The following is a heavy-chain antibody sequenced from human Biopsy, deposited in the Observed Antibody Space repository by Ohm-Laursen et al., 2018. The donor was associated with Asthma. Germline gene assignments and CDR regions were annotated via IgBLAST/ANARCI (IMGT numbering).Heavy chain of an antibody. CDR3: ARDVMEWYLPAFDF. CDR1: GFTFSSYS. J-gene: IGHJ4*02. Sequence: SLRLSCAASGFTFSSYSMNWVRQAPGKGLEWVSYISSSSSTIYYADSVKGRFTISRDNAKNSLYLQTNSLRPDDTAVYYCARDVMEWYLPAFDFWGQGTLVTVSS. D-gene: IGHD3-3*01. CDR2: ISSSSSTI. V-gene: IGHV3-48*01.